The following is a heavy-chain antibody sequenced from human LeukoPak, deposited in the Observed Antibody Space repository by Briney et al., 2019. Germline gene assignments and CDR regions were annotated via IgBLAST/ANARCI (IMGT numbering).Heavy chain of an antibody. J-gene: IGHJ6*02. Sequence: GGSLRLSCAASGFTFSSYGIHWVRQAPGKGLEWVAVISYDGRNKHYADSVKGRFTISRDNSQNTLYLQMNSLRPDDTAVYYCAKDPMARGVINGMDVWGQGTTVIVSS. CDR3: AKDPMARGVINGMDV. CDR1: GFTFSSYG. V-gene: IGHV3-30*18. CDR2: ISYDGRNK. D-gene: IGHD3-10*01.